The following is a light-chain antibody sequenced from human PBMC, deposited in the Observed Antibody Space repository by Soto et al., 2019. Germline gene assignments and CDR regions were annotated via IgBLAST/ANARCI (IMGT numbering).Light chain of an antibody. Sequence: QSVLTQPPSASGSPGQSVTISCTGTSSDIGAYNYVSWYQQHPGKAPKLMIYEVSKRPSGVPDRFSGSKSDNTASLTVSGLQAEDEADYYCSSYAGTHIVFATGTKLTVL. CDR2: EVS. CDR1: SSDIGAYNY. V-gene: IGLV2-8*01. J-gene: IGLJ1*01. CDR3: SSYAGTHIV.